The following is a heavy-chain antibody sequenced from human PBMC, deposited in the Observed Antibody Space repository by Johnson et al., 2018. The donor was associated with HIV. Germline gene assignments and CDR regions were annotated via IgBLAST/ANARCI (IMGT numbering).Heavy chain of an antibody. V-gene: IGHV3-30*04. J-gene: IGHJ3*02. CDR3: TKDGQPYYNFWSASPDVFDI. CDR1: GFTFSSYA. D-gene: IGHD3-3*01. CDR2: ISYAGSDK. Sequence: QVQLVEYGGDVVQPGRSLRLSCAASGFTFSSYAMHWVRQAPGKGLEWVAVISYAGSDKYYSDSVKGRFTISRDNSKNTVYLQMNSLRVEDTAVYYCTKDGQPYYNFWSASPDVFDIWGQGTMVSVSS.